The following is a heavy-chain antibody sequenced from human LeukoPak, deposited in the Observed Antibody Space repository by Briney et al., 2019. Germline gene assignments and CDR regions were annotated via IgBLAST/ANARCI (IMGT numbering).Heavy chain of an antibody. CDR3: AEDRDSSGYYPRYYYGMDV. D-gene: IGHD3-22*01. J-gene: IGHJ6*02. V-gene: IGHV3-23*01. CDR2: ISGSGGST. Sequence: PGGSLRLSCAASGFTFSSYAMSWVRQAPGKGLEWVSAISGSGGSTYYADSVKGRFTISRDNSKNTLYLQMNSLRAEDTAVYYCAEDRDSSGYYPRYYYGMDVWGQGTTVTVSS. CDR1: GFTFSSYA.